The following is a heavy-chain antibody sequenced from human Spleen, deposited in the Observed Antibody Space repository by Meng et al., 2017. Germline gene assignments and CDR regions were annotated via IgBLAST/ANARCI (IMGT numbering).Heavy chain of an antibody. J-gene: IGHJ4*02. CDR3: ARKAGNCISTTCYSLDY. V-gene: IGHV1-69*05. CDR1: GGTFTNYV. CDR2: INAVFGTT. D-gene: IGHD2-2*01. Sequence: QVHLVQSGGEVMKPGSSVKVSCKAPGGTFTNYVIGWVRQAPGQGLEWMGGINAVFGTTNYAQKFQGRVTITTDESTSTVYMELTRLTSEDTAVYFCARKAGNCISTTCYSLDYWGQGTLVTVSS.